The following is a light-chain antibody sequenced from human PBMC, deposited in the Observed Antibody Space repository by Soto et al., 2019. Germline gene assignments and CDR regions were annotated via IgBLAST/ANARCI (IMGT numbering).Light chain of an antibody. CDR3: QQYNTRPQT. CDR2: GAS. CDR1: QTVGSN. Sequence: EVVLTQSPATLSVSPGERATLSCRASQTVGSNLAWYQHKPGQAPRLLISGASTRATGVPARFGGSGSGTEFALTITGLQSEDFTVYFCQQYNTRPQTFGQGTKVDIK. V-gene: IGKV3-15*01. J-gene: IGKJ1*01.